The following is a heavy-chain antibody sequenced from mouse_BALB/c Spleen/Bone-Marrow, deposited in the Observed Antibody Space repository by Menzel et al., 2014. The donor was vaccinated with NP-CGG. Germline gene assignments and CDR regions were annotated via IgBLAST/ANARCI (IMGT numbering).Heavy chain of an antibody. J-gene: IGHJ3*01. V-gene: IGHV1S56*01. CDR2: IYPGNVNT. CDR3: ARDDYAY. D-gene: IGHD2-4*01. Sequence: VQLQQSGPELVKPGASVMISCKASGYTFTSYYIHWVKQRPGQGPEWIGWIYPGNVNTKYNEKFKGKATLTADKSSSTSYMQLSSLTSEDSAVYFCARDDYAYWGGGTLVTVSA. CDR1: GYTFTSYY.